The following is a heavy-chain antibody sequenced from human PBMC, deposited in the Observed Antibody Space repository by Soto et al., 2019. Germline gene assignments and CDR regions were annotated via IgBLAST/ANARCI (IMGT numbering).Heavy chain of an antibody. CDR1: GFTFSSNG. Sequence: QVQLVESGGGVVQPGRSLRLTCAASGFTFSSNGMHWVRQPPGKGLEWVALIAYDGSKTYYGASVRGRFTISRDNSENTLFLQMNSLRAEDTAVYYCARWVGGSMFDNSGKYDSWGQGTLVTVSS. CDR3: ARWVGGSMFDNSGKYDS. J-gene: IGHJ5*01. V-gene: IGHV3-30*03. D-gene: IGHD3-22*01. CDR2: IAYDGSKT.